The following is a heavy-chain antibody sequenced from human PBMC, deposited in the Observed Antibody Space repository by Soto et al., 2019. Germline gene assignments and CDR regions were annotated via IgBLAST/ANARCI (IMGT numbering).Heavy chain of an antibody. Sequence: QLQLQESGPGLVKPSETLSLTCTVSGGSISSSSYNWGWIRQPPGKGLEWIGSIYYSGSTYYNPSLKSRVTISVDTSKNQFSLKLSSVTAADTAVYYCARSGYCGGDCYIRVWGQGTLVTVSS. CDR1: GGSISSSSYN. CDR3: ARSGYCGGDCYIRV. V-gene: IGHV4-39*01. D-gene: IGHD2-21*02. J-gene: IGHJ4*02. CDR2: IYYSGST.